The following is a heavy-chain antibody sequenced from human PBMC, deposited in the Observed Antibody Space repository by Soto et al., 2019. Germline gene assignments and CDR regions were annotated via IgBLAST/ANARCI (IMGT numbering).Heavy chain of an antibody. D-gene: IGHD3-22*01. CDR2: IYTSGST. CDR3: AGFYYYDSSGYYVASGFDAFDI. V-gene: IGHV4-4*07. CDR1: GGSISSYY. J-gene: IGHJ3*02. Sequence: NPSETLSLTCTVSGGSISSYYWSWIRQPAGKGLEWIGRIYTSGSTNYNPSLKSRVTMSVDTSKNQFSLKLSSVTAADTAVYYCAGFYYYDSSGYYVASGFDAFDIWGQGTMVTVSS.